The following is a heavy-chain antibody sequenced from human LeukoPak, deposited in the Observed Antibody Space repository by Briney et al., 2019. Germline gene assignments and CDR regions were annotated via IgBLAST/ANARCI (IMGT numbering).Heavy chain of an antibody. J-gene: IGHJ4*02. Sequence: GGSLRLSCAASGFTFSSYSMNWVRQAPGKGLEWVSYISSSSSTIYYADSVKGRFTIYRDNAKNSLYLQMNSLRAEDTAVYYCARPYYGIFDYWGQGTLVTVSS. CDR3: ARPYYGIFDY. V-gene: IGHV3-48*01. CDR1: GFTFSSYS. CDR2: ISSSSSTI. D-gene: IGHD4-17*01.